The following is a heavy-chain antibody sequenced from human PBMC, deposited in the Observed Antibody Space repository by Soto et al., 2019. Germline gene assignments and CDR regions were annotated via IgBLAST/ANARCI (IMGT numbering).Heavy chain of an antibody. CDR2: IWYDGSNK. J-gene: IGHJ5*02. CDR1: GFTFSSYG. D-gene: IGHD6-6*01. Sequence: GGSLRLSCAASGFTFSSYGIQWVRQAHDKGLEWVAAIWYDGSNKYYADSVKGRFTISRDNSKTTLYLQMNSMRDEDTVVYYCARERSSSSGAPRFRFDPWGQGTLVTVSS. V-gene: IGHV3-33*01. CDR3: ARERSSSSGAPRFRFDP.